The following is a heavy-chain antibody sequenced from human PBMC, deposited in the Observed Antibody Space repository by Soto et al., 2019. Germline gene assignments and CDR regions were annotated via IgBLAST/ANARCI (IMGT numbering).Heavy chain of an antibody. CDR3: ARSSTSANYFDY. Sequence: QVQLQESGPGLVKPSQTLSLTCTVSGGSISSGGYYWSWIPQHPGKGLEWIGYIYYSGSTYYNPSLKSRVTISVDTSKNQFSLKLSSVTAADTAVYYCARSSTSANYFDYWGQGTLVTVSS. D-gene: IGHD2-2*01. CDR2: IYYSGST. CDR1: GGSISSGGYY. J-gene: IGHJ4*02. V-gene: IGHV4-31*03.